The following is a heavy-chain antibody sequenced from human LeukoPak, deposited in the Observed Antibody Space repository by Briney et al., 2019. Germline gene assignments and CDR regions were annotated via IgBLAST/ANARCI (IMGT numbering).Heavy chain of an antibody. J-gene: IGHJ5*02. CDR1: GYTFTSYA. CDR3: ARFTMTRGWFDP. V-gene: IGHV1-3*01. CDR2: INAGNGNT. D-gene: IGHD3-22*01. Sequence: ASVKVSCKASGYTFTSYAIHWVRQAPGQGLEWMGWINAGNGNTKYSQKFQGRVTITRDTSASTAYMELSSLRSEDTAVYYCARFTMTRGWFDPWGQGTLVTVSS.